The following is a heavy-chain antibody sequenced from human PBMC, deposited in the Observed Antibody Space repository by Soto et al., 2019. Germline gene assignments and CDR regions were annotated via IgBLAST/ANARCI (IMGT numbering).Heavy chain of an antibody. Sequence: GAPQTDCYRGAGDRFIGYGGGWMRKMPGKGLEWMGIIYPGDSDTRYSPSFQGQVTISADKSISTAYLQWSSLKASDTAMYYCARHNYYDSSGYPVPLYWGQGTLVTVSS. V-gene: IGHV5-51*01. CDR3: ARHNYYDSSGYPVPLY. D-gene: IGHD3-22*01. CDR2: IYPGDSDT. J-gene: IGHJ4*02. CDR1: GDRFIGYG.